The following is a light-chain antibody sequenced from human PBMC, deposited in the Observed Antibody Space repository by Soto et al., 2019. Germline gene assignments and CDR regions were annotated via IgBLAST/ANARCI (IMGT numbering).Light chain of an antibody. CDR2: DAS. J-gene: IGKJ2*01. CDR1: QSVNFY. CDR3: QQYAGSPRT. Sequence: EIVLTQSPGSLSLSPGERATLSCRASQSVNFYLAWYQQKPGQAPRLLISDASSRATDVPDRFSGSGSDTDFTLTISRLEPEDFAVYYCQQYAGSPRTFGQGTKVDNK. V-gene: IGKV3-20*01.